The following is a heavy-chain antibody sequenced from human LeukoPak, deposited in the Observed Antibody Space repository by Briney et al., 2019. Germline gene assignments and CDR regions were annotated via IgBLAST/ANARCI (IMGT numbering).Heavy chain of an antibody. CDR1: GCTFTSYD. D-gene: IGHD3-10*01. Sequence: ASVKVSCKASGCTFTSYDINWVRQATGQGLEWMGWMNPNSGNTGYAQKFQGRVTMTRNTSISTAYMELSSLRSEDTAVYYCARGPDPRYGSGRDDAFDIWGQGTMVTVSS. J-gene: IGHJ3*02. CDR3: ARGPDPRYGSGRDDAFDI. CDR2: MNPNSGNT. V-gene: IGHV1-8*01.